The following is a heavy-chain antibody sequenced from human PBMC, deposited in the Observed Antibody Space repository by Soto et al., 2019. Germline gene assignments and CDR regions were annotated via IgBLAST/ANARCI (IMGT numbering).Heavy chain of an antibody. V-gene: IGHV5-51*01. Sequence: GESLKISCKGSGYSFINYWIGWVRQMPGKGLEWMGIIYPDDSDTRYSPSFEGQVTISADKSISTTYLQWSSLKASDTAMYYFARALGYCSSGRCYYFDYWGQGSLVIVSS. D-gene: IGHD2-15*01. CDR2: IYPDDSDT. CDR3: ARALGYCSSGRCYYFDY. J-gene: IGHJ4*02. CDR1: GYSFINYW.